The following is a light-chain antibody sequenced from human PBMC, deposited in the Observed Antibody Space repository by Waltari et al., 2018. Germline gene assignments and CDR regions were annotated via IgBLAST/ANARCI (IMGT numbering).Light chain of an antibody. V-gene: IGLV3-1*01. Sequence: SYEVTQPPSVSVSPGQTATITCSGDKLGAKYAYWYQQKPGQPPLLVIYENSKRPSGIPERFSGSNSGNTATLTISGTQAADEADFYCQAWDSSTVIFGGGTKLTVL. J-gene: IGLJ2*01. CDR2: ENS. CDR1: KLGAKY. CDR3: QAWDSSTVI.